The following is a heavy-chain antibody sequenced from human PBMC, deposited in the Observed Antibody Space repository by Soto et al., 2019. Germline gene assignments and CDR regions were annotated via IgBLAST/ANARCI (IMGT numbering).Heavy chain of an antibody. CDR1: GYTFMNYA. CDR2: ISPSTGNT. J-gene: IGHJ2*01. D-gene: IGHD2-15*01. CDR3: ARCYCSGGSCYTCWHFDL. Sequence: QVQLVQSGAEVKEPGASVKLSCQASGYTFMNYAISWGRQAPGQGLEWMGWISPSTGNTDQAQNVQGRVTMTLDTSTNTANMELRTLRSDDSAVYYCARCYCSGGSCYTCWHFDLWGRGTLVTVSS. V-gene: IGHV1-18*01.